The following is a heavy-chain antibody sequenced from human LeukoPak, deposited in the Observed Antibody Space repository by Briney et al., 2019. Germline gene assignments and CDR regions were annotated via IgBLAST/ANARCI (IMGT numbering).Heavy chain of an antibody. J-gene: IGHJ3*02. CDR2: ISYDGSNK. CDR3: AKGLYYYDSSGYKDAFDI. D-gene: IGHD3-22*01. Sequence: GRSLRLSCAASGFTFSSYGMHWVRQAPGKGLEWVAVISYDGSNKYYADSVKGRFTISRDNSKNTLYLQMNSLRAEDTAVYHCAKGLYYYDSSGYKDAFDIWGQGTMVTVSS. CDR1: GFTFSSYG. V-gene: IGHV3-30*18.